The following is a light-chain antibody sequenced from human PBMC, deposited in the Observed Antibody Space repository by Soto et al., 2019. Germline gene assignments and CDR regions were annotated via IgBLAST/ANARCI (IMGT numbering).Light chain of an antibody. CDR2: GAS. V-gene: IGKV3-15*01. Sequence: EIVMKQSPATLSVSHGERATLSCRASQSVSSNLAWYQQQPGQAPRLLIYGASTRATGTPARFSGSGSGTEFTLTISSLQSEDFAVYYCQQYNNWPQTFGQGTKVDI. CDR3: QQYNNWPQT. CDR1: QSVSSN. J-gene: IGKJ1*01.